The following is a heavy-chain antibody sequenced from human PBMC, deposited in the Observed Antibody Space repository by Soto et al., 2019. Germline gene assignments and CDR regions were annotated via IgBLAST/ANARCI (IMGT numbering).Heavy chain of an antibody. D-gene: IGHD3-22*01. CDR3: AKEMGDYYDSSGSWFDP. J-gene: IGHJ5*02. CDR2: ISGSGGNT. Sequence: GGSLRLSCAASGFTFIRYVMSWVRQAPGKGLEWVSAISGSGGNTYYADSVKGRFTISRDNSKNTLFLQMNSLRAEDTALYFCAKEMGDYYDSSGSWFDPWGQGTLVTVSS. V-gene: IGHV3-23*01. CDR1: GFTFIRYV.